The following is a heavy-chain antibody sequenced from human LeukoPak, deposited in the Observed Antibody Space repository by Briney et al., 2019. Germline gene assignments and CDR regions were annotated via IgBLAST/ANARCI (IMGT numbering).Heavy chain of an antibody. CDR2: VYYSGST. CDR3: ARPLTGYSYFDY. D-gene: IGHD3-9*01. Sequence: SETLSLTCTVSGGSISSYYWSWIRQPPGKGLEWIGSVYYSGSTSYNPPLKSRVTISVDTSKNQFSLKLNSVTAADTAVYYCARPLTGYSYFDYWGQGTLVTVSS. V-gene: IGHV4-39*01. J-gene: IGHJ4*02. CDR1: GGSISSYY.